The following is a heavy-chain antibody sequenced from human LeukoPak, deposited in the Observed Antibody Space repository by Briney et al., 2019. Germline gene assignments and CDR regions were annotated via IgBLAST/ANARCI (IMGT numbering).Heavy chain of an antibody. Sequence: SMKVSCKASGGTFSSYAISWVRQAPGRGLEWMGRIIPIFGIANYAQKFQGRVTITADKSTSTAYMELSSLRSEDTAVYYCARDSGWELLTGLYYCYGMDVWGQGTTVTVSS. J-gene: IGHJ6*02. CDR2: IIPIFGIA. D-gene: IGHD1-26*01. V-gene: IGHV1-69*04. CDR3: ARDSGWELLTGLYYCYGMDV. CDR1: GGTFSSYA.